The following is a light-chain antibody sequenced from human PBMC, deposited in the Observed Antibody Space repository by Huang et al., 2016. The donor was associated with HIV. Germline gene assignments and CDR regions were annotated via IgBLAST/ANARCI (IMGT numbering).Light chain of an antibody. J-gene: IGKJ3*01. Sequence: DIQMTQSPSSLSASVGDRVTITCQASQDISNYLNWYQQKPGKAPKLLIYDASNLETGVPSRFSGSGSGTDFTFTISSLQPEDIATYFCQQYDNLPRTFGPGTKVHIK. CDR1: QDISNY. CDR3: QQYDNLPRT. V-gene: IGKV1-33*01. CDR2: DAS.